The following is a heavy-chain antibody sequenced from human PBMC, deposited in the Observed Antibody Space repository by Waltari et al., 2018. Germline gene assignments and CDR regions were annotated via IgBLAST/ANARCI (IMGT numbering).Heavy chain of an antibody. CDR1: GGSISSSTYY. CDR2: IYYSGST. D-gene: IGHD2-15*01. CDR3: ARLPISLGVGSVFDI. V-gene: IGHV4-39*01. Sequence: QMQLQESGPGLVKPSERLSLTCTVSGGSISSSTYYWGWIRQPPGKGLEWIGNIYYSGSTYYKPSLKSRLTISVDTSKNQFSLNLRSVTAADTAVYYCARLPISLGVGSVFDIWGQGTMVTVSS. J-gene: IGHJ3*02.